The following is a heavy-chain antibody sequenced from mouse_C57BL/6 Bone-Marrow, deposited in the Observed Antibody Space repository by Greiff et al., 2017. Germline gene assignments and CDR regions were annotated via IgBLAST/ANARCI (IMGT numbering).Heavy chain of an antibody. V-gene: IGHV1-4*01. J-gene: IGHJ2*01. CDR3: ASGLQFDY. Sequence: VMLQESGAELARPGASVKMSCKASGYTFTSYTMHWVKQRPGQGLEWIGYINPSSGYTKYNQKFKDKATLTADKSSSTAYMQLSSLTSENTAVYYCASGLQFDYWGQGTTLTVSS. D-gene: IGHD2-13*01. CDR1: GYTFTSYT. CDR2: INPSSGYT.